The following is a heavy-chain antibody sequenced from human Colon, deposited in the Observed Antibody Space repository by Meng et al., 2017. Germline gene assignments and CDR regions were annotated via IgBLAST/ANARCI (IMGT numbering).Heavy chain of an antibody. CDR2: ISYDGSNK. CDR3: SGGYESSVDY. D-gene: IGHD5-12*01. J-gene: IGHJ4*02. V-gene: IGHV3-30*04. Sequence: GESLKISCAASGFTFSSYAMHWVRQAPGKGLEWVAVISYDGSNKYYADSVKGRFTISRDNSKNTLYLQMNSLRDEDTAVYYCSGGYESSVDYWGQGTLVTVSS. CDR1: GFTFSSYA.